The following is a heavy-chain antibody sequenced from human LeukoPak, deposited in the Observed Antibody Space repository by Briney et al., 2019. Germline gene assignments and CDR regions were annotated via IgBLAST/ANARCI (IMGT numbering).Heavy chain of an antibody. D-gene: IGHD2-8*02. Sequence: GGSLRLSCAASGFTFSSHEMNWVRQAPGKGLEWISYISNSGTIMYYADSVKGRFTISRDDAKSSLYLQLNSLRAGDTAVYYCTLVPLGWGQGTLVTVSS. CDR2: ISNSGTIM. CDR3: TLVPLG. V-gene: IGHV3-48*03. J-gene: IGHJ4*02. CDR1: GFTFSSHE.